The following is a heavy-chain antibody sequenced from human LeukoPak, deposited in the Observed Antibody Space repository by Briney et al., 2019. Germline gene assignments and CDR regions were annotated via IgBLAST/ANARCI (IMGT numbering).Heavy chain of an antibody. D-gene: IGHD3-3*01. CDR2: IIPILGIA. V-gene: IGHV1-69*02. Sequence: SVKVSCKASGGTFSSYTISWMRQAPGQGLEWMGRIIPILGIANYAQKFQGRVTITADKSTSTAYMELSSLRSEDTAVYYCARIPDDFWSGYYTGFDYWGQGTLVTVSS. CDR1: GGTFSSYT. CDR3: ARIPDDFWSGYYTGFDY. J-gene: IGHJ4*02.